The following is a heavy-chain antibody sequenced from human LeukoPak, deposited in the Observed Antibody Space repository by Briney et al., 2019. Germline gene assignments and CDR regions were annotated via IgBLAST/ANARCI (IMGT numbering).Heavy chain of an antibody. CDR3: AKDVGATTTGNFDY. D-gene: IGHD1-26*01. J-gene: IGHJ4*02. V-gene: IGHV3-23*01. Sequence: GGSLRLSCAASGFTFSSYAMGWVRQAPGKGLEWVSATSGSGGSTYYADSVKGRFTISRDNSKNTLYLQMNSLRAEDTAVYYCAKDVGATTTGNFDYWGQGTLVTVSS. CDR2: TSGSGGST. CDR1: GFTFSSYA.